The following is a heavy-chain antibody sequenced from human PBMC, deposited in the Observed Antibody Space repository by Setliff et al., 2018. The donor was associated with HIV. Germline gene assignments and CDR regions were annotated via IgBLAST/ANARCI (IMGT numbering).Heavy chain of an antibody. J-gene: IGHJ6*02. D-gene: IGHD3-22*01. Sequence: SETLSLTCTVSGDSISSHYWSWIRQPPGKGLEWIGYIYYSGGTNYNPSLKSRVTLSVDTSKNQFSLTLTSVTTADTAVYYCARSRTSSGYYGVTGYGMDVWGQGTTVTVSS. CDR1: GDSISSHY. CDR3: ARSRTSSGYYGVTGYGMDV. CDR2: IYYSGGT. V-gene: IGHV4-59*11.